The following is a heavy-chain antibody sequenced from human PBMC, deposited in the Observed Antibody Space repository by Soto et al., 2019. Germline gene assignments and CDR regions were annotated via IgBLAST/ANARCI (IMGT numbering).Heavy chain of an antibody. D-gene: IGHD1-26*01. J-gene: IGHJ4*02. CDR2: ISAYNGNT. CDR3: AREWIVGATDYFDY. CDR1: GYTFTSYG. Sequence: GAPVKISCKSSGYTFTSYGISWVRKALGQGLEWMGWISAYNGNTNYAQKLQGRVTMTTDTSTSTAYMELRSLRSDDTAVYYCAREWIVGATDYFDYWGQGTLVTVSS. V-gene: IGHV1-18*01.